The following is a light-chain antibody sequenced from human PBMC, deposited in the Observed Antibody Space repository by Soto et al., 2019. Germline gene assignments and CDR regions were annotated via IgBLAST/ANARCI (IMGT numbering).Light chain of an antibody. CDR1: SSDVGGYNY. V-gene: IGLV2-14*01. CDR3: SSDTSSSLV. Sequence: QSVLTQPASVSGSPGQSITISCTGTSSDVGGYNYVSWYQQHPGKAPKLMIYDVSNRPSGVSNRFSGSKSGNTASLTISGLQAEDEADYYCSSDTSSSLVFGGGTKLTVL. CDR2: DVS. J-gene: IGLJ2*01.